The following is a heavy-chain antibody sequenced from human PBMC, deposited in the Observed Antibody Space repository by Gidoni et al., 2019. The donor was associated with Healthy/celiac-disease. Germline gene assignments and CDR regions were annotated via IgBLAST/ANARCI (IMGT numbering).Heavy chain of an antibody. V-gene: IGHV3-30-3*01. Sequence: QVQLVEVGGGVVQPGRSLRLSCAASGFTFSSYAMHWVRQAPGKGLEWVAVISYDGSNKYYADSVKGRFTISRDNSKNTLYLQMNRLRAEETAVYYCARERTVRGGDAFDIWGQGTMVTVSS. D-gene: IGHD4-17*01. CDR3: ARERTVRGGDAFDI. CDR2: ISYDGSNK. J-gene: IGHJ3*02. CDR1: GFTFSSYA.